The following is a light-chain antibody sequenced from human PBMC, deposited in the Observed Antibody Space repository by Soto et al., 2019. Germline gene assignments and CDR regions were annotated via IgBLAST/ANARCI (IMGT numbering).Light chain of an antibody. Sequence: QSALTQPASVSGSPGQSITISALGPTSNVGGYNYVSWYQQHPGKAPKFLIYEVSNRPSGVSNRFSGSKSGNTASLTISGLQAEDEADYYCSSYTSTNTWVFGGGTKLTVL. CDR2: EVS. CDR3: SSYTSTNTWV. V-gene: IGLV2-14*01. J-gene: IGLJ3*02. CDR1: TSNVGGYNY.